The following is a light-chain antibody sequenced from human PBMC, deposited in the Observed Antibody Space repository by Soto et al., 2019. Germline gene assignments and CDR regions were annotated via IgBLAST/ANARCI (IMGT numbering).Light chain of an antibody. CDR3: SSYTSTRTHV. V-gene: IGLV2-14*01. J-gene: IGLJ1*01. Sequence: QSVLTQPASVSGSPGQSITTSCTGTSSDVGGYNYVSWYQQHPGKAPKLMIYEVSTRPSGVSDRFSGSKSGNTASLTISGLQAEDEADYYCSSYTSTRTHVFGTGTKVTVL. CDR2: EVS. CDR1: SSDVGGYNY.